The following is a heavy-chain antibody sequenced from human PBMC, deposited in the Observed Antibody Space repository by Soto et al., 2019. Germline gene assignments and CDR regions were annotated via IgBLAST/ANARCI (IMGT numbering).Heavy chain of an antibody. CDR1: GGSFSGYY. V-gene: IGHV4-34*01. D-gene: IGHD2-2*01. J-gene: IGHJ5*02. Sequence: QVQLQQWGAGLLKPSETLSLTCAVYGGSFSGYYWSWIRQPPGKGLEWIGEINHSGSTNYNPSLKSRVTISVDTSKNQFSLKRSSVTAADTAVYYCARAIVVPAASPRGWFDPWGQGTLVTVSS. CDR3: ARAIVVPAASPRGWFDP. CDR2: INHSGST.